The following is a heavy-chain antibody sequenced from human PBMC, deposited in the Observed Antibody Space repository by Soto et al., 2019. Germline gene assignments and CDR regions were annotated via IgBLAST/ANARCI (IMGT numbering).Heavy chain of an antibody. CDR2: ISYDGSNK. CDR3: AKDLEHYTVTGYSYGLDV. D-gene: IGHD3-3*01. CDR1: GFTFSSYG. V-gene: IGHV3-30*18. Sequence: GGSLRLSCAASGFTFSSYGMHWVRQAPGKGLEWVAVISYDGSNKYYADSVKGRFTISRDNSKNTLYLQMNSLRAEDTAVYYCAKDLEHYTVTGYSYGLDVWGQGTTVTVSS. J-gene: IGHJ6*02.